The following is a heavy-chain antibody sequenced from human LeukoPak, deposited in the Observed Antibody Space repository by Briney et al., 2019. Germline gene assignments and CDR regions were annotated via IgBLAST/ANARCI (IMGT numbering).Heavy chain of an antibody. V-gene: IGHV3-23*01. CDR2: ISGSGGST. J-gene: IGHJ4*02. D-gene: IGHD3-22*01. Sequence: GGSLRLSCAASGFTFSSYAMSWVRQAPGKGLEWVSAISGSGGSTYYADSVKGRFTISRDNSKNTLYLQMNSLRAEDTAVYYCTKGSRTYYYDSSGYYHSYWGQGTLVTVSS. CDR1: GFTFSSYA. CDR3: TKGSRTYYYDSSGYYHSY.